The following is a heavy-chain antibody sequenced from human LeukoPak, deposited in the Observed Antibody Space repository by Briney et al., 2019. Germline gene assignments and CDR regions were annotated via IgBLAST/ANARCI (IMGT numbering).Heavy chain of an antibody. V-gene: IGHV4-34*01. J-gene: IGHJ4*02. D-gene: IGHD4-17*01. CDR1: GGSFSGYY. CDR2: INHSGST. CDR3: AGNTVTTSR. Sequence: SETLSLTCAVYGGSFSGYYWSWIRKPPGKGLEWIGQINHSGSTNYNPSLKSRVTISVDTSKNQFSLKLSSVTAADTAVYYCAGNTVTTSRWGQGTLVTVSS.